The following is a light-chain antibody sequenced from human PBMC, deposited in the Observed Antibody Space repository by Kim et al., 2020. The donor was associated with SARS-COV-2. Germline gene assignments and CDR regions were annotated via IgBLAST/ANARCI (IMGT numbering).Light chain of an antibody. CDR1: QTVGSF. V-gene: IGKV3-20*01. Sequence: EIVLTQSPATLSLSPGERATLSCRASQTVGSFSAWYQQMPGQAPRLLIYGGSSRATGIPDKFSGSGSGTDLTLTISRLEPEDSAVYYCLQYADSPPWTFGQGTKVEIK. CDR2: GGS. CDR3: LQYADSPPWT. J-gene: IGKJ1*01.